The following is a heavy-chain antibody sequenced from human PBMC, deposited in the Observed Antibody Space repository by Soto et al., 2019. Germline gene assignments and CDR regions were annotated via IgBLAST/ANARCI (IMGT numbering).Heavy chain of an antibody. V-gene: IGHV2-70*01. CDR1: GFSLSTSGMC. CDR3: ARIRRSGWYNRYGMDV. CDR2: IDWDDDK. J-gene: IGHJ6*02. Sequence: GSGPTLVNPTQTLTLTCTFSGFSLSTSGMCVSWIRQPPGKALEWLALIDWDDDKYYSTSLKTRLTISKDTSKNQVVLTMTNMDPVDTATYYCARIRRSGWYNRYGMDVWGQGTTVTVSS. D-gene: IGHD6-19*01.